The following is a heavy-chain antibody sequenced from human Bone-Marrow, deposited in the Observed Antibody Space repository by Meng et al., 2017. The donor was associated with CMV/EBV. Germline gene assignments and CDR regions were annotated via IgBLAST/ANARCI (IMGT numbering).Heavy chain of an antibody. Sequence: GESLKISCAASGFTFSSYAMSWVRQAPGKGLEWVSVIYSGGSSTYYADSVKGRFTISRDNSKNTLYLQMNSLRAEDTAVYYCAKDKNIVVVPAAREPYYYYGMDVWGQGTTVTVSS. CDR2: IYSGGSST. CDR1: GFTFSSYA. D-gene: IGHD2-2*01. V-gene: IGHV3-23*03. J-gene: IGHJ6*02. CDR3: AKDKNIVVVPAAREPYYYYGMDV.